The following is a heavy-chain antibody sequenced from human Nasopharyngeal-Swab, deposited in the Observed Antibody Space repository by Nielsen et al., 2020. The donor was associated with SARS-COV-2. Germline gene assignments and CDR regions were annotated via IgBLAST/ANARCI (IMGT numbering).Heavy chain of an antibody. CDR2: ISSSGSTI. Sequence: GGSLRLSCAASGFTFSNYEMNWVRQAPGKGLEWVSYISSSGSTIYYADSVKGRFTISRDNAKNSLYLQMNSLRAEDTAVDYGEREKKEEIWSGYPGLFDPWGQGTLVTVSS. V-gene: IGHV3-48*03. CDR3: EREKKEEIWSGYPGLFDP. J-gene: IGHJ5*02. D-gene: IGHD3-3*01. CDR1: GFTFSNYE.